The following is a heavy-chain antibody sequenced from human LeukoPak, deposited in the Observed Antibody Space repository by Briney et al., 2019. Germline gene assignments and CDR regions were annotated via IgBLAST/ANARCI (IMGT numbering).Heavy chain of an antibody. J-gene: IGHJ6*03. D-gene: IGHD6-6*01. V-gene: IGHV4-34*01. Sequence: PSETLSLTCAVYGGSFSGYYWSWIRQPPGKGLEWIGKINHSGSTNYNPSLKSRVTISVDTSKNQFSLKLSSVTAADTAVYYCARGRVRAARKYYYYMDVWGKGTTVTVSS. CDR2: INHSGST. CDR1: GGSFSGYY. CDR3: ARGRVRAARKYYYYMDV.